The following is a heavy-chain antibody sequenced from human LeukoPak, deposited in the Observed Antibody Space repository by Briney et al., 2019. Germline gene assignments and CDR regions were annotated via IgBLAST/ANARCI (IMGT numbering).Heavy chain of an antibody. CDR3: ARPSPPGDGYNPPDH. CDR1: GFNFDNFA. V-gene: IGHV3-30*04. D-gene: IGHD5-24*01. J-gene: IGHJ5*02. CDR2: ISHDARTK. Sequence: GGSLTLSCVVSGFNFDNFAMHWVRQPLGKGLEWVAVISHDARTKYYADSMKGRITISRDNSKNTLFLQINNLRTEDTAVYFCARPSPPGDGYNPPDHWGQGTLVTVSS.